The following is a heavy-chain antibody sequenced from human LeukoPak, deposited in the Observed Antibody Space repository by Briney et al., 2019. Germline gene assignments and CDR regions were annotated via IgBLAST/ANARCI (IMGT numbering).Heavy chain of an antibody. V-gene: IGHV1-46*01. J-gene: IGHJ4*02. D-gene: IGHD2-21*02. Sequence: ASVKVSCKASGYTLTNFNMHWVRQAPGQGLEWMGIINPSGAGTTYAQKFQGRVTMTRDTSTSTDYMELSSLRSEDSAVYYCATAHTSDWTKFDYWGQGTLVTVSS. CDR2: INPSGAGT. CDR1: GYTLTNFN. CDR3: ATAHTSDWTKFDY.